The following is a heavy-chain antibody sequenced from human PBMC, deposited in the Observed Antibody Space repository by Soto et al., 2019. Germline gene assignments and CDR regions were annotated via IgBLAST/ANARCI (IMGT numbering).Heavy chain of an antibody. Sequence: GGSLRLSCAASGFTFSGYGMHWVRQSPGKGLEWVAVISYDGSNKYYADSVKGRFTISRDNSKNTLYLQMNSLRAEDTAVYYCAKDGVSITGTTGIDYWGQGTLVTVSS. CDR1: GFTFSGYG. CDR3: AKDGVSITGTTGIDY. CDR2: ISYDGSNK. J-gene: IGHJ4*02. D-gene: IGHD1-7*01. V-gene: IGHV3-30*18.